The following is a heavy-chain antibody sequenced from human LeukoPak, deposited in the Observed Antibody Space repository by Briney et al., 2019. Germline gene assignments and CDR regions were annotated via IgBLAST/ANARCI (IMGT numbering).Heavy chain of an antibody. V-gene: IGHV4-34*01. D-gene: IGHD6-6*01. CDR3: ARRYSSSERFDY. Sequence: SETLSLTCAVHGGSFSGYYWSWIRQPPGKGLEWIGEIYHSGSTNYNPSLKSRVTISVDKSKNQFSLKLSSVTAADTAVYYCARRYSSSERFDYWGQGTLVTVSS. CDR2: IYHSGST. CDR1: GGSFSGYY. J-gene: IGHJ4*02.